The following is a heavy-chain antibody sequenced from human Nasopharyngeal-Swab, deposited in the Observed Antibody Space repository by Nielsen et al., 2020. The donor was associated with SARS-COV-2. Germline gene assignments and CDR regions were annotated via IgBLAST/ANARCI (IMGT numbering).Heavy chain of an antibody. V-gene: IGHV5-51*01. CDR3: AREAEYSSSANWFDP. CDR1: GYSFTSYW. Sequence: KVSCKGSGYSFTSYWIGWVRQMPGKGLEWMGIIYPGDSDTRYSPSFQGQVTISADKSISTAYLQWSSLKASDTAMYYCAREAEYSSSANWFDPWGQGTLVTVSS. J-gene: IGHJ5*02. CDR2: IYPGDSDT. D-gene: IGHD6-13*01.